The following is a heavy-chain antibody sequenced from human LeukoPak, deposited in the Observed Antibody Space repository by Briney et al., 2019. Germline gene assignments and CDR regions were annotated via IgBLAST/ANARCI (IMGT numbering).Heavy chain of an antibody. D-gene: IGHD6-13*01. Sequence: GGSLRLSCAASGLTFSAYTMNWVRQAPGKGLEWVSDISSSSTTIYYADSVKGRFTISRDNVKNSLYLQMNSLRAEDTAVYYCARDSSSWRRFDYWGQGTLVTVSS. CDR1: GLTFSAYT. V-gene: IGHV3-48*01. CDR2: ISSSSTTI. J-gene: IGHJ4*02. CDR3: ARDSSSWRRFDY.